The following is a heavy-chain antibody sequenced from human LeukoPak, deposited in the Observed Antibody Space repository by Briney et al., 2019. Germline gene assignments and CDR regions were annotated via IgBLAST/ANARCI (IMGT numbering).Heavy chain of an antibody. Sequence: PSETLSLTCTVSGGSISSYYWSWIRQPAGKGLEWIGYIYYSGSTNYNPSLKSRVTISVDTSKNQFSLKLSSVTAADTAVYYCARLASYDSSGYPTPFDYWGQGTLVTVSS. V-gene: IGHV4-59*01. CDR2: IYYSGST. D-gene: IGHD3-22*01. CDR1: GGSISSYY. J-gene: IGHJ4*02. CDR3: ARLASYDSSGYPTPFDY.